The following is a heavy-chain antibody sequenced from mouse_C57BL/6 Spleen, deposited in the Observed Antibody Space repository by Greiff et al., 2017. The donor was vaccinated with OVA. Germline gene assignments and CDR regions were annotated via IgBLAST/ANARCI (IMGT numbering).Heavy chain of an antibody. D-gene: IGHD2-4*01. J-gene: IGHJ2*01. CDR1: GYTFTSYT. CDR2: INPSSGYT. CDR3: ARSGDDYDYFDY. Sequence: QVQLQQSGAELARPGASVKMSCKASGYTFTSYTMHWVKQRPGQGLEWIGYINPSSGYTKYNQKFKDKATLTADKSSSTAYMQLSSLTSEDSAVYYCARSGDDYDYFDYWGQGTTLTVSS. V-gene: IGHV1-4*01.